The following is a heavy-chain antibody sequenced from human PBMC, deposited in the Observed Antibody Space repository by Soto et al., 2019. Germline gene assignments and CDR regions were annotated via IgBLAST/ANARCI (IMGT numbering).Heavy chain of an antibody. Sequence: ASVKVSCKASGYTFTRYTINWVRQAPGQRLEWMGWINPNNGNTKSSQKFQDRVIITRDTSASTAYMDLSSLRSEDTAVYYCARGIATGQLDPWGQGTLVTVSS. CDR1: GYTFTRYT. CDR3: ARGIATGQLDP. CDR2: INPNNGNT. D-gene: IGHD2-15*01. V-gene: IGHV1-3*01. J-gene: IGHJ5*02.